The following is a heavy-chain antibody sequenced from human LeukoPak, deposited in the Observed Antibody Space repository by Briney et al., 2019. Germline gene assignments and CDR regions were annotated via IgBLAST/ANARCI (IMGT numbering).Heavy chain of an antibody. CDR1: GFRFNTYW. D-gene: IGHD3-10*01. CDR2: ITSSSSVI. J-gene: IGHJ5*02. CDR3: ARDPTPMVRGVIMTNWFDP. V-gene: IGHV3-48*01. Sequence: PGGSLRLSCAASGFRFNTYWMNWVRQAPGKGLEWLSFITSSSSVIYHADSVRGRFTISRDNAKNSLYLHMNSLRAEDTAIYYCARDPTPMVRGVIMTNWFDPWGQGTLVTVSS.